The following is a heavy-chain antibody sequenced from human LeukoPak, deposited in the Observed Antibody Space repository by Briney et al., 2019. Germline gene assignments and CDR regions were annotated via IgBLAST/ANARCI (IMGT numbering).Heavy chain of an antibody. CDR3: ARVVVATILTHFDY. CDR1: GGSISSADYY. Sequence: PSETLSLTCTVSGGSISSADYYWSWIRHPPGKGLEWIGYIYYSGSTYYNPSLKSRVTISVDTPKNQFSLKLSSVTAADTAVYYCARVVVATILTHFDYWGQGTLVTVSS. CDR2: IYYSGST. D-gene: IGHD5-12*01. J-gene: IGHJ4*02. V-gene: IGHV4-30-4*01.